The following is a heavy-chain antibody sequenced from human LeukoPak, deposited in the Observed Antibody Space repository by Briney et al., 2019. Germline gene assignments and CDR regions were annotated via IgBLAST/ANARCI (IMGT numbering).Heavy chain of an antibody. Sequence: PSETLSLTCTVSGGSISSSSYYWGWIRQPPGKGLEWIGSIYYNRSTYYNPSLKSRVTISVDTSKNQFSLKLTSVTAADTAVYYCARGVTMIVVVIHDWYFDLWGRGTLVTVSS. J-gene: IGHJ2*01. CDR1: GGSISSSSYY. D-gene: IGHD3-22*01. CDR3: ARGVTMIVVVIHDWYFDL. V-gene: IGHV4-39*01. CDR2: IYYNRST.